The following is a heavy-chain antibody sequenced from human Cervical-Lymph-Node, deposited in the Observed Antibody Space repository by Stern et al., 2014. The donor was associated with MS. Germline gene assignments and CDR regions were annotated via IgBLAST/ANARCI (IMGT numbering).Heavy chain of an antibody. J-gene: IGHJ4*02. CDR2: IYYSGST. CDR1: GADVSSGSYH. D-gene: IGHD6-6*01. Sequence: MQLVESGPGLVKPSETLSLTCTVSGADVSSGSYHWSWIRQPPGKALEWIGHIYYSGSTKYNPSLKSRVTISVDTSKNQFSLKLSSVTAVDTAIYYCARFDSSFLYNFDFWGQGTLVTVSS. V-gene: IGHV4-61*01. CDR3: ARFDSSFLYNFDF.